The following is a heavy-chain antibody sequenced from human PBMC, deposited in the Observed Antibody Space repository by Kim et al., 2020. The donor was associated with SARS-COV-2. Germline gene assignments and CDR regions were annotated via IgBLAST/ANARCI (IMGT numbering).Heavy chain of an antibody. Sequence: GGSLRLSCAASGFTFSSYAMSWVRQAPGKGLEWVSVIYSGGSSTYYADSVKGRFTISRDNSKNTLYLQMNSLRAEDTAVYYCATALVGAYVYWGQGTLVTVSS. J-gene: IGHJ4*02. CDR3: ATALVGAYVY. CDR2: IYSGGSST. D-gene: IGHD1-26*01. CDR1: GFTFSSYA. V-gene: IGHV3-23*03.